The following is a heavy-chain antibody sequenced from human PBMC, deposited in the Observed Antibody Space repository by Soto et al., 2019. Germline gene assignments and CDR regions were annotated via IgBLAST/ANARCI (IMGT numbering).Heavy chain of an antibody. J-gene: IGHJ4*02. CDR2: IYYSGST. CDR1: GGSISSYY. D-gene: IGHD3-10*01. Sequence: PSETLSLTCTVSGGSISSYYWSWIRQPPGKGLEWIGYIYYSGSTNYNPSLKSRVTISVDTSKNQFSLKLSSVTAADTAVYYCARVKGVTAFEFDYWGQGTLVTVSS. V-gene: IGHV4-59*08. CDR3: ARVKGVTAFEFDY.